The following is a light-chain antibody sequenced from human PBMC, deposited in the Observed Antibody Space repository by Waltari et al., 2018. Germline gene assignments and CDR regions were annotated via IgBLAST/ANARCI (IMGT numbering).Light chain of an antibody. J-gene: IGKJ1*01. V-gene: IGKV1-39*01. CDR2: AAS. CDR3: QQSYTTPWT. Sequence: DIQMTQSPSSLSASVGDRVTITCRTSQIVSVYLNWYQHKPGKAPKLLISAASRLQSGVPSRFSGSGSGTDVALHISDLQPEDFAIYYCQQSYTTPWTFGQGTKVEIK. CDR1: QIVSVY.